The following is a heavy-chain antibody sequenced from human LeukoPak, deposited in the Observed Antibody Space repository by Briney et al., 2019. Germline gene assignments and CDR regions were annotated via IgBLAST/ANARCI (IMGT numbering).Heavy chain of an antibody. V-gene: IGHV3-21*01. CDR1: GFTFTSYG. Sequence: PGGSLRLSCAASGFTFTSYGMTWVRQAPGKGLEWVSSISHSSSYIYYADSVKGRFTISRDNAKNLLYLHMNSLRAEDTAVYYCARGGYYDSSGYYLVAYFDYWGQGTLVTVSS. CDR3: ARGGYYDSSGYYLVAYFDY. CDR2: ISHSSSYI. D-gene: IGHD3-22*01. J-gene: IGHJ4*02.